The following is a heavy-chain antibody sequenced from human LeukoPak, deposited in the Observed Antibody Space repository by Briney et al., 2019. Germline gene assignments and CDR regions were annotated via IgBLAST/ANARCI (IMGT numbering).Heavy chain of an antibody. CDR2: VSPTGGTV. D-gene: IGHD2-21*01. Sequence: PGGSLKLSCTASGFTFSLYTMTWVRQAPGKGLEWVATVSPTGGTVFYADSLRCRFTISRDNSMNTLYLQMSTLEAVDTAIYYCAKGLGGGDYTPSHYWGQGTLVIVSS. CDR1: GFTFSLYT. CDR3: AKGLGGGDYTPSHY. J-gene: IGHJ4*02. V-gene: IGHV3-23*01.